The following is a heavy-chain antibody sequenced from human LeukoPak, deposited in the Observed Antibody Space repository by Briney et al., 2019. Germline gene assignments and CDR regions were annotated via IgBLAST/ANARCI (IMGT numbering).Heavy chain of an antibody. Sequence: SETLSLTCTVSGGSISSYYWSWIRQPPGKGLEWIGRIYTSGSTNYNPSLKSRVTISVDTSKNQFSLKLSSVTAADTAVYYCARGGLAAPKYYYYMDVWGKGTTVTVSS. CDR1: GGSISSYY. J-gene: IGHJ6*03. CDR2: IYTSGST. CDR3: ARGGLAAPKYYYYMDV. D-gene: IGHD6-13*01. V-gene: IGHV4-4*08.